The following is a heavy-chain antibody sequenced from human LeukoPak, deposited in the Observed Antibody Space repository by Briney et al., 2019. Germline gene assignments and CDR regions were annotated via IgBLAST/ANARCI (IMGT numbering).Heavy chain of an antibody. CDR2: FYHGGST. D-gene: IGHD3-10*01. Sequence: PSETLSLTCTVSGYSISTGYYWDWIRQPPGKGLEWIGTFYHGGSTYYNPSLKSRVTMSVDTSKNQFSLKLSSVTAADTAVYYCARAGYYYGSGYSDWFDPWGQGTLVTVSS. V-gene: IGHV4-38-2*02. CDR3: ARAGYYYGSGYSDWFDP. CDR1: GYSISTGYY. J-gene: IGHJ5*02.